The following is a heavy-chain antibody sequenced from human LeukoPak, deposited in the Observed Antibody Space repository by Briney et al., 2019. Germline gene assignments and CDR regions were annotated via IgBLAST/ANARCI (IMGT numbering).Heavy chain of an antibody. J-gene: IGHJ4*02. V-gene: IGHV3-73*01. Sequence: GESLRLSCAASGFTFSGSAMHWVRQASGKGLEWVGRIRSKANSYATAYAASVKGRFTISRDDSKNTAYLQMNSLKTEDTAVYYCTRSQRWLPDLFDYWGQGTLVTVST. CDR2: IRSKANSYAT. D-gene: IGHD5-24*01. CDR3: TRSQRWLPDLFDY. CDR1: GFTFSGSA.